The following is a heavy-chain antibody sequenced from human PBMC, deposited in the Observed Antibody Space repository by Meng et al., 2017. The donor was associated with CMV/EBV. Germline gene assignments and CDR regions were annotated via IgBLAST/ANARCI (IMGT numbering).Heavy chain of an antibody. Sequence: GESLKISCAASGFTFSSYWMSWVRQAPGKGLEWVANIKQDGSEKYYVDSVKGRFTISRDNAKNSLYLQMNSLRAEDMAVYYCARDSGRGYCSGGSCYNPDWGQGTTVTVSS. D-gene: IGHD2-15*01. CDR1: GFTFSSYW. CDR3: ARDSGRGYCSGGSCYNPD. V-gene: IGHV3-7*01. J-gene: IGHJ6*02. CDR2: IKQDGSEK.